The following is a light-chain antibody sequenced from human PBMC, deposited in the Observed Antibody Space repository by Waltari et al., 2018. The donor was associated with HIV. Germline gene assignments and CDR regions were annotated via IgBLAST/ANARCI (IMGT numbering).Light chain of an antibody. CDR2: GAS. CDR1: QSLSSTY. J-gene: IGKJ1*01. V-gene: IGKV3-20*01. CDR3: QQYGTSPWT. Sequence: EIVLTQSPGTLSLSPGERATLSCRASQSLSSTYVAWYQQKPGQAPRLLIYGASTRATGIPDRFSGCGSGTDFTLTISSLEPEDFAVYHCQQYGTSPWTFGQGTKVETK.